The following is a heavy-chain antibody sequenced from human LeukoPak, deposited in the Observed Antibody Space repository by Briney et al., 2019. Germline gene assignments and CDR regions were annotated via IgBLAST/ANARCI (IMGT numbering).Heavy chain of an antibody. V-gene: IGHV3-23*01. D-gene: IGHD2-21*02. J-gene: IGHJ2*01. CDR1: GFTFSSYA. CDR2: ISGSGGST. CDR3: AKDPATYCGGDCYGYWYFDL. Sequence: PGGSLRLSCAASGFTFSSYAMSWVRQAPGKGLEWVSAISGSGGSTYYADPVKGRFTISRDNSKNTLYLQMNSLRAEDTAVYYCAKDPATYCGGDCYGYWYFDLWGRGTLVTVSS.